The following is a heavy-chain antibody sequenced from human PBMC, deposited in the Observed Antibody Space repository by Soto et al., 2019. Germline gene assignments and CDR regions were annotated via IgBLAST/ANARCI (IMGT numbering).Heavy chain of an antibody. J-gene: IGHJ6*02. CDR2: IYYTGNT. CDR1: GGSISSSSYY. V-gene: IGHV4-39*01. D-gene: IGHD6-19*01. Sequence: SETLSLTCTVSGGSISSSSYYWGWVRQPPGKGLEWIGSIYYTGNTYYNPSLKSRVIISVDTSKNQFSLKLSSVTAADTAVYYCTRRGIAVAGTGLYYYYGMDVRGQGTTVTVSS. CDR3: TRRGIAVAGTGLYYYYGMDV.